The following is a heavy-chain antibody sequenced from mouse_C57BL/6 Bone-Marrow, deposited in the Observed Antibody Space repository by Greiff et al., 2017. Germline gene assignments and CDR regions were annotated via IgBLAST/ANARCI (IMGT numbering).Heavy chain of an antibody. J-gene: IGHJ4*01. D-gene: IGHD1-2*01. V-gene: IGHV5-4*01. CDR2: ISDGGSYT. Sequence: EVQGVESGGGLVKPGGSLKLSCAAPGFTFSSYAMSWVRQTPEKRLEWVATISDGGSYTYYPDNVKGRFTISRDNAKNNLYLQMSHLKSEDTAMYYCARDGYPMDYWGQGTSVTVSS. CDR1: GFTFSSYA. CDR3: ARDGYPMDY.